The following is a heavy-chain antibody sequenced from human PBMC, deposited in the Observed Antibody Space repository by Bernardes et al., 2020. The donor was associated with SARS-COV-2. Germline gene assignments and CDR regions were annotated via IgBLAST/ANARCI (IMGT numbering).Heavy chain of an antibody. D-gene: IGHD3-22*01. J-gene: IGHJ4*02. V-gene: IGHV3-30-3*01. CDR2: ISYDGSNK. CDR3: AAELSGYLDY. CDR1: GFTFSSYA. Sequence: GGSLRLSCAASGFTFSSYAMHWVRQAPGKGLEWVAVISYDGSNKYYADSVKGRFTISRDNSKNTPYLQMNSLRAEDTAVYYCAAELSGYLDYWGQGTLVTVSS.